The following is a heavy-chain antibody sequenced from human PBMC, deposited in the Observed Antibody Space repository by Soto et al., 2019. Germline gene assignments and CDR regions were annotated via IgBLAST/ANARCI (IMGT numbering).Heavy chain of an antibody. J-gene: IGHJ6*03. CDR2: MNPNSGNT. CDR1: GYTFTSYD. Sequence: ASVKVSCKASGYTFTSYDINWVRQATGQGLEWMGWMNPNSGNTGYAQKFQGRVTMTRNTSISTAYMELSSLRSEDTAVYYCARGPLYYHYMDVWGKGTTVTVSS. CDR3: ARGPLYYHYMDV. V-gene: IGHV1-8*01.